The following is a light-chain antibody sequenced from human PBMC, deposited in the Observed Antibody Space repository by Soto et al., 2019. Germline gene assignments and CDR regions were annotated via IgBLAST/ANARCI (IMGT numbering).Light chain of an antibody. CDR1: QSITSGF. CDR3: QQSYSTPPIT. J-gene: IGKJ5*01. CDR2: GAS. V-gene: IGKV3-20*01. Sequence: EIVLTQSPATLSLSPGERATLSCRASQSITSGFLAWYQLKPGQAPRLLIFGASDTATGIPGRFSGSGSGTDFTLTISSLQPEDFATYYCQQSYSTPPITFGQGTRLEIK.